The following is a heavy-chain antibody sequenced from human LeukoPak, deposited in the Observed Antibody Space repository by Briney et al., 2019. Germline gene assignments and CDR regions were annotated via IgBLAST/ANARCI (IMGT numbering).Heavy chain of an antibody. CDR3: ARLSITMRHWDV. J-gene: IGHJ6*02. D-gene: IGHD3-22*01. CDR2: IGVTGDT. Sequence: GGSLRLSCAASGFTFSMYEMHWVRQPTGKGLEWVSVIGVTGDTYYSASVKGRFLISRECAKNSVDLQMNSLSPGDTAVYYCARLSITMRHWDVWGQGTSVTVSS. V-gene: IGHV3-13*01. CDR1: GFTFSMYE.